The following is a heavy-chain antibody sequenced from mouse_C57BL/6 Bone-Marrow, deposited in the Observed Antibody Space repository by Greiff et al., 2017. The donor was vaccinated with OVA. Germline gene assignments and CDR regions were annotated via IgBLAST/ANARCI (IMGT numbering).Heavy chain of an antibody. Sequence: EVQLVESGGGLVKPGGSLKLSCAASGFTFSSYAMSWVRQTPEKRLEWVATISDGGSYTYYPDNVKGRFTISRENAKNTLYLQMSHLKSEDTAMYYCARDLRNYGNDGYWYYAMDYWGQGTSVTVSS. D-gene: IGHD2-2*01. CDR3: ARDLRNYGNDGYWYYAMDY. J-gene: IGHJ4*01. CDR2: ISDGGSYT. CDR1: GFTFSSYA. V-gene: IGHV5-4*01.